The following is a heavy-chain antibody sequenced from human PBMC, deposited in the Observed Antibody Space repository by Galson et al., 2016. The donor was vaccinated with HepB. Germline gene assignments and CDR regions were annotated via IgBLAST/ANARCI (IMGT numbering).Heavy chain of an antibody. V-gene: IGHV3-48*04. J-gene: IGHJ4*02. Sequence: SLRLSCAASGFTFSSYTMNWARQAPGKGLEWVSYISSSGTTIYYADSVKGRFTISRDNAKNSLYLQMNSLRAEDTAVYYCAREPVRLDDLLTGPPKNPDYWGQGTLVTVSS. D-gene: IGHD3-9*01. CDR3: AREPVRLDDLLTGPPKNPDY. CDR2: ISSSGTTI. CDR1: GFTFSSYT.